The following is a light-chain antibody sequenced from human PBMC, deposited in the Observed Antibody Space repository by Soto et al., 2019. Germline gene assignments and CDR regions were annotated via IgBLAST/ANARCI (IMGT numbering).Light chain of an antibody. CDR2: GAS. Sequence: EIVLTQTPGTRSLSPGERATLSCRASQSVYNNYLAWYQQKPGQTPRLLVNGASNRATGIPDRFSGGGSGTDFTLTISSLEPEDFAVYYCQQYGLPPHSFGQGTRVEIK. V-gene: IGKV3-20*01. CDR1: QSVYNNY. CDR3: QQYGLPPHS. J-gene: IGKJ2*01.